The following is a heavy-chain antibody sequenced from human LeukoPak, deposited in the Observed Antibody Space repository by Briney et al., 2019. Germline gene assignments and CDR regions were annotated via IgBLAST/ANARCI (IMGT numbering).Heavy chain of an antibody. CDR3: AREGIAAAGIDLSYYFDY. CDR1: GYTFTSYY. CDR2: INPSGGST. V-gene: IGHV1-46*01. D-gene: IGHD6-13*01. J-gene: IGHJ4*02. Sequence: ASVKVSCKASGYTFTSYYIHWVRQAPGQGLEWMGIINPSGGSTSYAQKFQGRVTMTRDTSTSTVYMELSSLRSEDTAVYYCAREGIAAAGIDLSYYFDYWGQGTLVTVSS.